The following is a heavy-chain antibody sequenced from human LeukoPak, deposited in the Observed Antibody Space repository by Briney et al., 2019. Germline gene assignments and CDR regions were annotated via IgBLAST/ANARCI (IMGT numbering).Heavy chain of an antibody. CDR2: IYYSGST. D-gene: IGHD3-10*01. V-gene: IGHV4-61*01. CDR3: AREMVRGFDP. Sequence: SETLSLTCTVSGGSVSSGSYYWSWIRQPPGKGLEWIGYIYYSGSTNYNPSLKSRVTISVDTSKNQFSLKLSSVTAADTAVYYCAREMVRGFDPWGRGTLVTVSS. J-gene: IGHJ5*02. CDR1: GGSVSSGSYY.